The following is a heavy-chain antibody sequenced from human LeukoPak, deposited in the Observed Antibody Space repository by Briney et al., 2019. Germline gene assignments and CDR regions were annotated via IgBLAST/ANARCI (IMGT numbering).Heavy chain of an antibody. CDR3: ARNAYNWNYVGWFDP. J-gene: IGHJ5*02. D-gene: IGHD1-7*01. CDR2: IYSGGST. Sequence: GGSLRLSCAASGFTVSSNYMSWVRQAPRKGLEWVSVIYSGGSTYYADSVKGRFTISRDNSKNTLYLQMNSLRAEDTAVYYCARNAYNWNYVGWFDPWGQGTLVTVSS. CDR1: GFTVSSNY. V-gene: IGHV3-53*05.